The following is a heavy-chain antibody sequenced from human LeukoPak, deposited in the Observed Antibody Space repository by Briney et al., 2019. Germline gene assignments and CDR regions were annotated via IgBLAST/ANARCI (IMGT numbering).Heavy chain of an antibody. CDR1: GFTFSSYE. Sequence: GGSLRLSCAASGFTFSSYEMNWVCQAPGKGLEWVSYISSSGSTIYYADSVKGRFTISRDNAKNSLYLQMNSLRAEDTAVYYCARDQLLAPYYYYGMDVWGQGTTVTVSS. CDR3: ARDQLLAPYYYYGMDV. CDR2: ISSSGSTI. V-gene: IGHV3-48*03. J-gene: IGHJ6*02. D-gene: IGHD2-2*01.